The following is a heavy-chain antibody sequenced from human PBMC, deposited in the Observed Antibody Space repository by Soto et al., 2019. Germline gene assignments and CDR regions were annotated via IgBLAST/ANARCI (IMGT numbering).Heavy chain of an antibody. CDR3: ARGITGTVSYYYGMDV. J-gene: IGHJ6*02. Sequence: PGASLKISCKGSGYSFTTYWIAWVRQAPGQGLEWMGRIIPILGIANYAQKFQGRVTITADKSTSTAYMELSSLRSEDTAVYYCARGITGTVSYYYGMDVWGQGTTVTVSS. V-gene: IGHV1-69*04. D-gene: IGHD1-20*01. CDR2: IIPILGIA. CDR1: GYSFTTYW.